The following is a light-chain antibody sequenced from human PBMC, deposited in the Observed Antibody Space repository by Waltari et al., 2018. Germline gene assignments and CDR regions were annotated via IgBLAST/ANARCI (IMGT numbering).Light chain of an antibody. V-gene: IGKV3D-15*01. Sequence: VLTQSPATLSVSLGARATLSCRASQTINNNLAWYQLKPGQAPRLLIYDASTRATGIPARFSGSGSGTEFALTISGLQSEDFAIYYCQQYNHWQWTFGQGTRVDIK. CDR1: QTINNN. J-gene: IGKJ1*01. CDR3: QQYNHWQWT. CDR2: DAS.